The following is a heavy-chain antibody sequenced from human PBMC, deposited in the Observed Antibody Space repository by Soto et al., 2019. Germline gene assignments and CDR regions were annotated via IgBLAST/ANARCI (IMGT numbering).Heavy chain of an antibody. D-gene: IGHD3-3*01. CDR3: ARGGGVGVAGSAAFDM. CDR2: INPATGAA. J-gene: IGHJ3*02. Sequence: QLHLMQSGAVVKKPGASVTVSCSASGYPVTAYYMHWVRQAPGRGLEWMGGINPATGAAKYTQTFQGRVTMTRDTATSKGFMELGGLTSGDTAVFYCARGGGVGVAGSAAFDMWGQGTLVTVSS. V-gene: IGHV1-2*02. CDR1: GYPVTAYY.